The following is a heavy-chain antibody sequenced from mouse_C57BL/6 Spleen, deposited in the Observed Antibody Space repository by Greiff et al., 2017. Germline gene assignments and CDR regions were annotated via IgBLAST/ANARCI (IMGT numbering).Heavy chain of an antibody. D-gene: IGHD2-1*01. V-gene: IGHV5-17*01. CDR3: ARDYGNSDWYFDV. CDR1: GFTFSDYG. Sequence: EVMLVGSGGGLVKPGGSLKLSCAASGFTFSDYGMHWVRQAPEKGLEWVAYISSGSSTIYYADTVEGRFTISRDNAKNTLFLQMTSLRSEDTAMYYCARDYGNSDWYFDVWGTGTTVTVSS. CDR2: ISSGSSTI. J-gene: IGHJ1*03.